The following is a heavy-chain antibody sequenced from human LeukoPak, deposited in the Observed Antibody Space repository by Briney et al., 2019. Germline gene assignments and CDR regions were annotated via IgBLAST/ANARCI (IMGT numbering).Heavy chain of an antibody. CDR1: GFIFRSYW. CDR3: GREQRGTLTGYYVDY. CDR2: IKQDGSEK. J-gene: IGHJ4*02. D-gene: IGHD3-9*01. Sequence: PWGSLRPSCAASGFIFRSYWMSWVRQAPGKGLEWVANIKQDGSEKYYVDSVKGRFTISRDNSNNALYLQMNSLRAEDTAVYYCGREQRGTLTGYYVDYWGQGALVTLSS. V-gene: IGHV3-7*01.